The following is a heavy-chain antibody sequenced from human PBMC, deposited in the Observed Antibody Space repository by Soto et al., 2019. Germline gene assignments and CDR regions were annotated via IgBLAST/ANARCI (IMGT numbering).Heavy chain of an antibody. V-gene: IGHV3-7*01. CDR3: ARDSSYFDWLGHDAFDI. Sequence: PGGSLRLSCAASGFTLSSYWMSWVRQAPGKGLEWVANIKQDGSEKYYVDSVKGRFTISRDNAKNSLYLQMNSLRAEDTAVYYCARDSSYFDWLGHDAFDIWGQGTMVTVSS. D-gene: IGHD3-9*01. CDR1: GFTLSSYW. J-gene: IGHJ3*02. CDR2: IKQDGSEK.